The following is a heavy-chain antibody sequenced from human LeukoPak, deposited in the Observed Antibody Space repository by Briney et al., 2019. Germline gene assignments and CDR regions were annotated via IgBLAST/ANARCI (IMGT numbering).Heavy chain of an antibody. D-gene: IGHD1-7*01. CDR1: GFTFSSYN. J-gene: IGHJ2*01. V-gene: IGHV3-48*04. CDR3: ARDNWDYPDWFFDL. Sequence: GGSLRLSCAAFGFTFSSYNMNWVRQAPGKGLEWVSFISGSSNTIHYADSVKGRFTTSRDNAKNSLNLQMNSLRAEDTAVYFCARDNWDYPDWFFDLWGRGTLVTVSS. CDR2: ISGSSNTI.